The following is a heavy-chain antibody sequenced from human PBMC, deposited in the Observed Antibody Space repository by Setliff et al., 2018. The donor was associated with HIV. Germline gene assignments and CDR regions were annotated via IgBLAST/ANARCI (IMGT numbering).Heavy chain of an antibody. J-gene: IGHJ4*02. CDR1: GYTFTSYY. CDR2: ISAGKGMT. Sequence: GASVKVSCKASGYTFTSYYMHWVRQAPGQRLEWMGWISAGKGMTKYSKKFQGRVTLTRDTAASTAYMELSSLRSEDTAVYYCARDIYDSGWFTLEYWGQGTLVTVSS. V-gene: IGHV1-3*01. D-gene: IGHD6-19*01. CDR3: ARDIYDSGWFTLEY.